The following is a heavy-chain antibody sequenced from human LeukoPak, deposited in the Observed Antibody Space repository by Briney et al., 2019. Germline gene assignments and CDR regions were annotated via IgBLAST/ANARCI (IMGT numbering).Heavy chain of an antibody. CDR2: IIPTFGTA. CDR3: AIYPLYYYDSSSYTPWVDY. J-gene: IGHJ4*02. D-gene: IGHD3-22*01. Sequence: TVNVSCKASVGTLSSLAGSWGRRAASPELEGMRRIIPTFGTANYAQKFQGRVTMTTVDSTTTAYMELSSLRSEDTAVYYCAIYPLYYYDSSSYTPWVDYWGQGTLVTVSS. CDR1: VGTLSSLA. V-gene: IGHV1-69*05.